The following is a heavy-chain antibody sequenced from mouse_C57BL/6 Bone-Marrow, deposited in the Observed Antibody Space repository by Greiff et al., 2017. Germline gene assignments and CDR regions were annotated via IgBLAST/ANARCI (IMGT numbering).Heavy chain of an antibody. J-gene: IGHJ1*03. CDR3: AREGYDYDLYWYFDV. Sequence: EVKVVESGGGLVKPGGSLKLSCAASGFTFSSYAMSWVRQTPEKRLEWVATISDGGSYTYYPDNVKGRFTISRDNAKNNLYLQMSHLKSEDTAMYYCAREGYDYDLYWYFDVWGTGTTVTVSS. D-gene: IGHD2-4*01. V-gene: IGHV5-4*01. CDR1: GFTFSSYA. CDR2: ISDGGSYT.